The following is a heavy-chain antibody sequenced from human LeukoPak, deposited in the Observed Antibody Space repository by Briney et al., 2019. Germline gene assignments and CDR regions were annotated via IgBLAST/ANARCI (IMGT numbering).Heavy chain of an antibody. D-gene: IGHD3-22*01. CDR2: INHSGST. J-gene: IGHJ4*02. V-gene: IGHV4-34*01. Sequence: NPSETLSLTCAVYGGSFSGYYWSWIRQPPGKGLEWIGEINHSGSTNYNPSLKSRVTISVDTSKNQFSLKLSSVTAADTAVYYCARGPTYYYDSSGYYSAHYFDYWGQGTLVTVSS. CDR1: GGSFSGYY. CDR3: ARGPTYYYDSSGYYSAHYFDY.